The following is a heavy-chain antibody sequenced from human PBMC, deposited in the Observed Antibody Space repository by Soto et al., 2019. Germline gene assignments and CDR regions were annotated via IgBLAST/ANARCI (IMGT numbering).Heavy chain of an antibody. D-gene: IGHD2-2*01. V-gene: IGHV3-21*01. J-gene: IGHJ4*02. CDR1: GFSFTRYS. CDR3: AREHEYLTSNFDY. CDR2: ISSTNNYI. Sequence: GGSLSLSCAASGFSFTRYSLSWVRQAPGKVRESVSTISSTNNYIDYADSRKSRFTVSKDNDKISVYLEMNSVNAEDTSFYYCAREHEYLTSNFDYWGQGTLVTVSS.